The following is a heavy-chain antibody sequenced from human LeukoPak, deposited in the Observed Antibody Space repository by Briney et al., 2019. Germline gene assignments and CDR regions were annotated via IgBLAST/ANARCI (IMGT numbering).Heavy chain of an antibody. Sequence: SETLSLTCTVSGGSIRNDYWSWIRQPPGRGLEWIGYIFFTGNTHYNPSLKSRVTMSVDTSKNQYSLKLTSVTAADTAVYFCATADWESFYFDSWGQGALVAVSS. CDR2: IFFTGNT. J-gene: IGHJ4*02. D-gene: IGHD1-26*01. CDR3: ATADWESFYFDS. CDR1: GGSIRNDY. V-gene: IGHV4-59*08.